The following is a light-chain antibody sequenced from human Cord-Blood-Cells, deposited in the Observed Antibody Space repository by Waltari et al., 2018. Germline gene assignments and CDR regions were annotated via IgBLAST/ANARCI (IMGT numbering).Light chain of an antibody. Sequence: EIVLTQSPGTLSLSPGERATLSCRASQSVSSSYLAWYQQKPGQAPRLLIYGASSRATGIPDRFSGSGSGTDFTLTISGLEPEDFAVYYCQQYGSSPPWTFGQGTMVEIK. CDR1: QSVSSSY. V-gene: IGKV3-20*01. CDR3: QQYGSSPPWT. CDR2: GAS. J-gene: IGKJ1*01.